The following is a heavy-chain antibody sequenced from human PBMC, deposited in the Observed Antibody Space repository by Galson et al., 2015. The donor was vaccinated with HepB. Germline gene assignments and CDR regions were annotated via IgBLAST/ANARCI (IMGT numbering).Heavy chain of an antibody. CDR1: GFTFSSYA. V-gene: IGHV3-30*02. Sequence: SLRLSCAASGFTFSSYAMHWVRQAPGKGLEWVAFIRYDGSNKYYADSVKGRFTISRDNSKNTLYLQMNSLRAEDTAVYYCAKDGKTSRAFDIWGQGTMVTVSS. J-gene: IGHJ3*02. CDR3: AKDGKTSRAFDI. CDR2: IRYDGSNK. D-gene: IGHD1-26*01.